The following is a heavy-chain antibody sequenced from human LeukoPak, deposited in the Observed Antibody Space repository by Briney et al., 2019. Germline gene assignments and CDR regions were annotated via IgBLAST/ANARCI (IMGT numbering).Heavy chain of an antibody. V-gene: IGHV4-34*01. J-gene: IGHJ3*02. CDR1: GGSFSSYY. D-gene: IGHD3-16*01. Sequence: PSETLSLTCAVYGGSFSSYYWTWIRQPPGKGLEWIGEINHSGTTNYNPSLKSRLTISVDTPKNQFSLKLTSATAADTAVYYCARETSKGDDAFDIWGQGTMVTVSS. CDR3: ARETSKGDDAFDI. CDR2: INHSGTT.